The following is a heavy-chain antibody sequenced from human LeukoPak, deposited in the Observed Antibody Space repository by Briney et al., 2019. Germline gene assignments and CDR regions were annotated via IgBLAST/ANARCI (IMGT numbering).Heavy chain of an antibody. V-gene: IGHV4-59*01. CDR1: GGSINSYY. CDR2: IYYSGST. Sequence: SETLSLTCTVSGGSINSYYWSWIRQPPGKGLEWIGYIYYSGSTNYNPSLKSRATISGDTSKNQFSLKLSSVTAADTAVYYCARDSTRLGYFDYWGQGTLVTVSS. CDR3: ARDSTRLGYFDY. J-gene: IGHJ4*02. D-gene: IGHD3-16*01.